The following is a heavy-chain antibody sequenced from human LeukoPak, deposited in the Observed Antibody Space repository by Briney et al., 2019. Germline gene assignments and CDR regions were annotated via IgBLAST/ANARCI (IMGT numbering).Heavy chain of an antibody. Sequence: GGSLRLSCTASGFTFSSYEMNWVRQAPGKGLEWVSYISSSGSTIYYADSVKGRFTISRDNAKNSLYLQMNSLRAEDTTVYYCAELGITMIGGVWGKGTTVTISS. V-gene: IGHV3-48*03. CDR1: GFTFSSYE. CDR2: ISSSGSTI. J-gene: IGHJ6*04. CDR3: AELGITMIGGV. D-gene: IGHD3-10*02.